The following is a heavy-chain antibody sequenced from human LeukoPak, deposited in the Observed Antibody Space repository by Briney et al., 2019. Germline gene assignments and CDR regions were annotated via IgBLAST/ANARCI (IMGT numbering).Heavy chain of an antibody. CDR1: GFTFDDYG. CDR3: ARGTLKAAATDFDY. Sequence: GGSLRLSCAASGFTFDDYGMSWVRQAPGKGLEWVSGINWNGRSTGYADSVKGRFTISRDNAKNSLYLQMNSLRAEDTALYYCARGTLKAAATDFDYWGQGTLVTVSS. J-gene: IGHJ4*02. V-gene: IGHV3-20*04. D-gene: IGHD6-13*01. CDR2: INWNGRST.